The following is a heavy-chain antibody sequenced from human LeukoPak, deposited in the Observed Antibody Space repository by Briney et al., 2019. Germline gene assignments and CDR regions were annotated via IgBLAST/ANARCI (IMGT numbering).Heavy chain of an antibody. V-gene: IGHV3-23*01. D-gene: IGHD2-2*01. CDR1: GFTFNNYA. CDR2: TSGSGDST. CDR3: AKDRSYAGDY. Sequence: GGSLRLSCAASGFTFNNYAMSWVRQAQGKGLEWVSGTSGSGDSTYYADSVKGRFTISRDNSKNTLYLQMNSLRAEDTAVYYCAKDRSYAGDYWGQGTLVTVSS. J-gene: IGHJ4*02.